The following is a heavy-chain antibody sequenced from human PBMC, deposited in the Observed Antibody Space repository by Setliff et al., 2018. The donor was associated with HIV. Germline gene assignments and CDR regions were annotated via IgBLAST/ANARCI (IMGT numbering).Heavy chain of an antibody. Sequence: PSETLSLTCTVSGGSISSYYWSWIRQPPGKGLEWIGYIYYSGSTNYNPSLKSRVTISVDTSKNQFSLKLSSVTAADTAVYYCASSKRARIAGVPQNWFDPWGQGTLVTVSS. CDR3: ASSKRARIAGVPQNWFDP. D-gene: IGHD1-26*01. J-gene: IGHJ5*02. CDR2: IYYSGST. CDR1: GGSISSYY. V-gene: IGHV4-59*01.